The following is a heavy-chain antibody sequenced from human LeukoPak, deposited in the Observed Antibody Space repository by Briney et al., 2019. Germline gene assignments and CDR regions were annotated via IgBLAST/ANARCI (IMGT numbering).Heavy chain of an antibody. CDR3: ARRLDLASAGVYYYGMDV. Sequence: SETLSLTCTVSGGSISSYYWSWIRQPPGKGLEWIGYIYYSGSTSYNPSLKSRVTISVDTSKNQFSLKLSSVTAADTAVYYCARRLDLASAGVYYYGMDVWGQGTTVTVSS. J-gene: IGHJ6*02. D-gene: IGHD6-13*01. CDR2: IYYSGST. CDR1: GGSISSYY. V-gene: IGHV4-59*08.